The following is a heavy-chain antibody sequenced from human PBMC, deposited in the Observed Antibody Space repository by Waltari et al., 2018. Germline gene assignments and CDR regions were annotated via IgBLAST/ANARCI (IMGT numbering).Heavy chain of an antibody. Sequence: QVQLQESGPGLVKPSETLSLTCAVSGYSISSGYYWGWIRQPPGKGLEWIGSIYQSGSTYYNPSLKSRVTISVDTSKNQFSLKLSSVTAADTAVYYCARGKCSSTSCYPFDYWGQGTLVTVSS. V-gene: IGHV4-38-2*01. D-gene: IGHD2-2*01. J-gene: IGHJ4*02. CDR3: ARGKCSSTSCYPFDY. CDR2: IYQSGST. CDR1: GYSISSGYY.